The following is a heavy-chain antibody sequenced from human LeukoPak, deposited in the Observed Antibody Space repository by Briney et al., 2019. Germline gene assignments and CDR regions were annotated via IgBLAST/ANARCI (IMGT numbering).Heavy chain of an antibody. V-gene: IGHV1-2*02. CDR3: ARANYYGSGKKDLDY. CDR1: GYTFTGYY. D-gene: IGHD3-10*01. Sequence: GASVKVSCTASGYTFTGYYMHWVRQAPGQGLEWMGWINPNSGGTNYAQKFQGRVTMTRDTSISTAYMELSRLRSDDTAVYYCARANYYGSGKKDLDYWGQGTLVTVSS. J-gene: IGHJ4*02. CDR2: INPNSGGT.